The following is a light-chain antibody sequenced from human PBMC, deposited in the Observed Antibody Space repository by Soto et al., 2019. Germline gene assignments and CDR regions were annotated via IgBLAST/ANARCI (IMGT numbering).Light chain of an antibody. CDR1: SSDVGGYNY. V-gene: IGLV2-14*01. CDR3: SSCASSNTHV. CDR2: EVS. Sequence: QSALTQPASVSGSPGQSITISCTGTSSDVGGYNYVSWYQQHPGKAPKLMIYEVSNRPSGVSNRFSGSKSGNTASLTISGLQAEDEDDYYCSSCASSNTHVFGTGTKVTVL. J-gene: IGLJ1*01.